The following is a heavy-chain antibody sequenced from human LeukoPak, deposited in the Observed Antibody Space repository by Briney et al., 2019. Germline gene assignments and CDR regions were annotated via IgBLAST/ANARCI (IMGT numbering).Heavy chain of an antibody. CDR3: ARGGSEGYCSSTSCPNWFDP. V-gene: IGHV4-30-2*01. Sequence: SQTLSLTCAVSGGSISSGGYSWSWIRQPPGKGLEWIGYIYHSGSTCYNPSLKSRITISVDRSKNQFSLKLSSVTAADTAVYYCARGGSEGYCSSTSCPNWFDPWGQGTLVTVSS. D-gene: IGHD2-2*01. CDR2: IYHSGST. CDR1: GGSISSGGYS. J-gene: IGHJ5*02.